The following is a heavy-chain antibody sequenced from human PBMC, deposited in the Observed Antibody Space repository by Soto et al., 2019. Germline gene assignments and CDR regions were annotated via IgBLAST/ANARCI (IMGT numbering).Heavy chain of an antibody. CDR3: ARGRYGDY. J-gene: IGHJ4*02. Sequence: QAHLVQSGAEVKKPGASVKVSCKGSGYAFTTYGITWVRQAPGQGLGWMGWTSASNGNTNHAQKLQVRVTVPRDTPTSTAYMELRSLRSDDTVVYSCARGRYGDYWGQGALVTVSS. D-gene: IGHD1-1*01. CDR2: TSASNGNT. V-gene: IGHV1-18*01. CDR1: GYAFTTYG.